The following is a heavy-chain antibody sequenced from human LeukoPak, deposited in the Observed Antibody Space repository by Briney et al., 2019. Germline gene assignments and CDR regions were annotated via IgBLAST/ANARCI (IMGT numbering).Heavy chain of an antibody. Sequence: GGSLRLSCAASGFTFSSYSMNWVRQAPGKGLEWVSSISSSSSYIYYADSVKGRFTISRDNAKNSLYLQMNSLRAEDTAVYYCARDKGTTVTTPYYFDYWGQGTLVTVSS. V-gene: IGHV3-21*01. CDR2: ISSSSSYI. J-gene: IGHJ4*02. CDR3: ARDKGTTVTTPYYFDY. D-gene: IGHD4-17*01. CDR1: GFTFSSYS.